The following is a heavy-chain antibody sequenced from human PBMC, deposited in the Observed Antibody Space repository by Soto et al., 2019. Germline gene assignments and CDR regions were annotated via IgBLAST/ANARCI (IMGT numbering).Heavy chain of an antibody. CDR3: AKADAYYYDSSGYYGDAFDI. Sequence: EVQLLESGGGLVQPGGSLRLSCAASGFTFSSYAMSWVRQAPGKGLEWVSAISGSGGSTYYADSVKGRFTISRDNSKNTLSLQMNSLRAEDTAVYYCAKADAYYYDSSGYYGDAFDIWGQGTMVTVSS. CDR2: ISGSGGST. D-gene: IGHD3-22*01. V-gene: IGHV3-23*01. J-gene: IGHJ3*02. CDR1: GFTFSSYA.